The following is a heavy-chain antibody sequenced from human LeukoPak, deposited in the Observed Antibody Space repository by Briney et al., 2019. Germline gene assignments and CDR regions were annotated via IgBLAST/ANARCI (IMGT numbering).Heavy chain of an antibody. CDR1: GFTFSSYA. Sequence: PGASLRLSCAASGFTFSSYAMSWVRQAPGKGLEWVSAISGSGGSTYYADSVKGRFTISRDNSKNTLYLQMNSLRAEDTAVYYCAKDRAFTMVRGNWFDPWGQGTLVTVSS. CDR3: AKDRAFTMVRGNWFDP. CDR2: ISGSGGST. V-gene: IGHV3-23*01. J-gene: IGHJ5*02. D-gene: IGHD3-10*01.